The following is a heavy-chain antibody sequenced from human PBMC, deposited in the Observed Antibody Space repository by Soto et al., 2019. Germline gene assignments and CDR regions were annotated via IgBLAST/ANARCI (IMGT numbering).Heavy chain of an antibody. V-gene: IGHV3-23*01. D-gene: IGHD5-18*01. Sequence: GGSLRLSCAASGFTFSSYAMSWVRQAPGKGLEWVSAISGSGGSTYYADSVKGRFTISRDNSKNTLYLQMNSLRAEDTAVYYCAKPPWVTPRRYPYYYGMDVWGQGTTVTVSS. CDR2: ISGSGGST. CDR1: GFTFSSYA. CDR3: AKPPWVTPRRYPYYYGMDV. J-gene: IGHJ6*02.